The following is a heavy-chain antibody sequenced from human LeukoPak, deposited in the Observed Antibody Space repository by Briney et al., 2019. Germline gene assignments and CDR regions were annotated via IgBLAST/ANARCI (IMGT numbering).Heavy chain of an antibody. V-gene: IGHV3-74*01. CDR2: INSDGSST. CDR3: AKDAYDILTGYSYFDY. J-gene: IGHJ4*02. D-gene: IGHD3-9*01. CDR1: GFTFSSYW. Sequence: PGGSLRLSCAASGFTFSSYWMHWVRQAPGKGLVWVSRINSDGSSTSYADSVKGRFTISRDNSKNTLYLQMNSLRAEDTAVYFCAKDAYDILTGYSYFDYWGQGTLVTVSS.